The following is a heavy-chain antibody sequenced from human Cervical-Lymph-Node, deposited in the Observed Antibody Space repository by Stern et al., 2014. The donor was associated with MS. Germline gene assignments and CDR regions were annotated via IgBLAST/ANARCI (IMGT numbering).Heavy chain of an antibody. CDR2: ISWNSDKI. J-gene: IGHJ4*02. V-gene: IGHV3-9*01. Sequence: EVQLVESGGGLVQPGRSLRLSCAASGFKFGDYGMHWVRQGPGKGLEWVSGISWNSDKIVYAESVKGRFTISRDNAKDSLYLQMDSLRVEDTALYYCAKDRTSSSWGVDYWGQGTLVTVSS. D-gene: IGHD6-19*01. CDR3: AKDRTSSSWGVDY. CDR1: GFKFGDYG.